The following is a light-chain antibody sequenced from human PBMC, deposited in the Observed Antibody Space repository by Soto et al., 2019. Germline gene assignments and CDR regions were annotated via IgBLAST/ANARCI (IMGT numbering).Light chain of an antibody. J-gene: IGKJ1*01. CDR1: QSVSSSY. CDR2: GAS. Sequence: EIVLTQSPGTLSLSPGERATLSCRARQSVSSSYLAWYQQKPGQAPRLLIYGASSRATGIPDRFSGSGSGTDFTLTISRLEPEDFAVYYCQQYGSSPPATFGQGTKVDIK. CDR3: QQYGSSPPAT. V-gene: IGKV3-20*01.